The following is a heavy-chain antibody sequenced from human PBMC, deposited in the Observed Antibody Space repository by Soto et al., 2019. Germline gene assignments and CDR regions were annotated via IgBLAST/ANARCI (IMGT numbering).Heavy chain of an antibody. CDR2: IYTSGTT. Sequence: QVQLQESGPGLVRPSETLSLTCTVSGDSVSSFYWNWVRQPAGKGLEWIGRIYTSGTTNYNPSLKSRVTMSLDKSKNQFSLKLNSVTAADTAVYFCARDPTVVATQSFYYHGLDVWGQGTTVTVSS. J-gene: IGHJ6*02. CDR1: GDSVSSFY. D-gene: IGHD2-21*01. V-gene: IGHV4-4*07. CDR3: ARDPTVVATQSFYYHGLDV.